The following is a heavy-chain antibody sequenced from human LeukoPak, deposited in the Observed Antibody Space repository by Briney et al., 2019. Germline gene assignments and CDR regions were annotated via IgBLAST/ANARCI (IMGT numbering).Heavy chain of an antibody. Sequence: ASVKVSCKASGYTFTGYYMHWVRQAPGQGLEWMGWINPDSGGTIYAQNFQGRVTMTRDTSISTAYMELSSLRSDDTAVYYCARDLGDTYGSVGDFDHWGQGTLVTVSS. CDR1: GYTFTGYY. CDR2: INPDSGGT. J-gene: IGHJ4*02. D-gene: IGHD3-10*01. V-gene: IGHV1-2*02. CDR3: ARDLGDTYGSVGDFDH.